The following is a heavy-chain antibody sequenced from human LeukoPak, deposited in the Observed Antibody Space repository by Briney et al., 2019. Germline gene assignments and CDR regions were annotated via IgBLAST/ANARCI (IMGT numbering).Heavy chain of an antibody. CDR1: GYTFTSYG. V-gene: IGHV1-18*01. Sequence: GASVKVSCKASGYTFTSYGISWVRQAPGQGLEWMGWISAYNGNTNYAQQLQGRVTMTTDTSTSTAYMELRSLRPDDTAVYYCARDLPGIAVAGKGFDYWGQGTLVTVSS. J-gene: IGHJ4*02. D-gene: IGHD6-19*01. CDR3: ARDLPGIAVAGKGFDY. CDR2: ISAYNGNT.